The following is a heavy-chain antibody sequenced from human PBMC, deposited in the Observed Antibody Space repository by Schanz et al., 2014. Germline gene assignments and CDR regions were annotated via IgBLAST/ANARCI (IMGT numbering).Heavy chain of an antibody. CDR2: IYDSGNT. CDR1: GASVSSDNW. CDR3: ARGGQGFGEPHQRLFEY. D-gene: IGHD3-10*01. Sequence: QVQLEESGAGLVKPSGTLSLTCAVSGASVSSDNWWNWVRQPPGKGLEWIGEIYDSGNTNYNPSLKSRVTMSVDDPKNHFSLQLTSVTAADTAVYYCARGGQGFGEPHQRLFEYWGPGTLVTVSS. J-gene: IGHJ4*02. V-gene: IGHV4-4*02.